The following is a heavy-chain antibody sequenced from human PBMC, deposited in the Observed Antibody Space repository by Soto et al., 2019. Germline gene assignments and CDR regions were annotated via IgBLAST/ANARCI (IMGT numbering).Heavy chain of an antibody. CDR1: GFTFSSYA. CDR2: ISGSGGST. D-gene: IGHD6-13*01. Sequence: EVQLLESGGGLVQPGGSLRLSCAASGFTFSSYAMSWVRQAPGKGLEWVSAISGSGGSTYYADSVKGRFTISRDNSKNTLYLQMNSLRAEDTAVYYCAKRYSSSWYYYYYGMDVWGQGTTVTVSS. V-gene: IGHV3-23*01. CDR3: AKRYSSSWYYYYYGMDV. J-gene: IGHJ6*02.